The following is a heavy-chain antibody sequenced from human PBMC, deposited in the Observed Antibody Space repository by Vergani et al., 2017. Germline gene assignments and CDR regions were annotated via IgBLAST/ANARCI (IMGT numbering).Heavy chain of an antibody. V-gene: IGHV4-59*01. D-gene: IGHD3-22*01. CDR2: IYYSGST. Sequence: QVQLQESGPGLVKPSHTLSLTCTVSGGSISSYYWSWIRQPPGKGLEWIGYIYYSGSTNYNPSLKSRVTISVDTSKNQFSLKLSSVTAADTAVYYCARGAPITMIVAGAFDIWGQGTMVTVSS. CDR1: GGSISSYY. J-gene: IGHJ3*02. CDR3: ARGAPITMIVAGAFDI.